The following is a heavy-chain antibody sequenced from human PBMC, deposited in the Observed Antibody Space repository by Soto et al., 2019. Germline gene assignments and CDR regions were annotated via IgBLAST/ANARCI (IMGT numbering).Heavy chain of an antibody. CDR1: GGTFSSYA. CDR3: ESRGGIAARAYYYGMDV. CDR2: IIPIFGTA. Sequence: QVQLVQSGAEVKKPGSSVKVSCKASGGTFSSYAISWVRQAPGQGLEWMGGIIPIFGTANYAQKFQGRVTITADNSTSTAYMELSSLRSEETAVYYCESRGGIAARAYYYGMDVWGQGTTVTVSS. J-gene: IGHJ6*02. V-gene: IGHV1-69*06. D-gene: IGHD6-6*01.